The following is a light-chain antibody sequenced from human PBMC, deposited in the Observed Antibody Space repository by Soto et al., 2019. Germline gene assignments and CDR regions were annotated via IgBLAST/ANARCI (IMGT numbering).Light chain of an antibody. J-gene: IGLJ1*01. Sequence: QSALTQPDSVSGSPGQSITISCTGTSNDVGGYNYVSWFQQHAGKAPKFIIYDVSHRSSGVSNRFSGSQSGNTASLTISGLHAEEEADYYCCSYTRTTSFVFGTGTKITVL. V-gene: IGLV2-14*03. CDR2: DVS. CDR1: SNDVGGYNY. CDR3: CSYTRTTSFV.